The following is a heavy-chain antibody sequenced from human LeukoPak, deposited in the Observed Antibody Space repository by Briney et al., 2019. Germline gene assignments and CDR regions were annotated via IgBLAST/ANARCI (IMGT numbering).Heavy chain of an antibody. D-gene: IGHD2-2*01. V-gene: IGHV3-23*01. CDR2: ISGSGGST. J-gene: IGHJ4*02. CDR3: AKDPEYQPADY. Sequence: GGSLRLSCEASGFTFNTYSMNWARQAPGKGLEWVSAISGSGGSTYYADSVKGRFTISRDNSKNTLYLQMNSLRAEDTAVYYCAKDPEYQPADYWGQGTLVTVSS. CDR1: GFTFNTYS.